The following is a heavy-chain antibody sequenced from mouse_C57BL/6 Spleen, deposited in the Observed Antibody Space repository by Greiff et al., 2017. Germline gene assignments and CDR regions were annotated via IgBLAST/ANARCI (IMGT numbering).Heavy chain of an antibody. D-gene: IGHD1-1*01. CDR2: ISSGSSTI. CDR1: GFTFSDYG. Sequence: EVQVVESGGGLVKPGGSLKLSCAASGFTFSDYGMHWVRQAPEKGLEWVAYISSGSSTIYYADTVKGRFTISRDDAKNTLFLQMTSLRSEDAAMYYCGRGYCGSSRYYFDYWGQGTTLTVSS. V-gene: IGHV5-17*01. CDR3: GRGYCGSSRYYFDY. J-gene: IGHJ2*01.